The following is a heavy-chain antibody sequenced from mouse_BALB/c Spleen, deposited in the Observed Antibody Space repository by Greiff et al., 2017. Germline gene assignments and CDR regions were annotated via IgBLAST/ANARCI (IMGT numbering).Heavy chain of an antibody. J-gene: IGHJ2*01. CDR1: GFTFSDYY. V-gene: IGHV5-4*02. Sequence: EVQLQESGGGLVKPGGSLKLSCAASGFTFSDYYMYWVRQTPEKRLEWVATISDGGSYTYYPDSVKGRFTISRDNAKNNLYLQMSSLKSEDTAMYYCARDGITKGVFDYWGQGTTLTVSA. CDR3: ARDGITKGVFDY. D-gene: IGHD2-4*01. CDR2: ISDGGSYT.